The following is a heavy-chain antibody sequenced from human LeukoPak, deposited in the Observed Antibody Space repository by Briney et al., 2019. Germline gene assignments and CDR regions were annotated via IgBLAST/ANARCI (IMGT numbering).Heavy chain of an antibody. Sequence: GGSLRLSCAASGFTFSSYSMNWVRQAPGKGLEWVSSISGSSSYIYYADSVKGRFTISRDNAKNSLYLQMNSLRAEDTAVYYCARDPPYSSSSEGDYWGQGTLVTVSS. V-gene: IGHV3-21*01. CDR2: ISGSSSYI. CDR3: ARDPPYSSSSEGDY. D-gene: IGHD6-6*01. J-gene: IGHJ4*02. CDR1: GFTFSSYS.